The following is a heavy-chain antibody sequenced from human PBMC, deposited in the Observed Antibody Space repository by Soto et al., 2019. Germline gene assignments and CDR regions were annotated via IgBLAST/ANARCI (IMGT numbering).Heavy chain of an antibody. Sequence: SETLSLTCAVYGGSFSGYYWSWIRQPPGKGLEWIGEINHSGSANYNPSLKSRVTISVDTSKNQFSLKLSSVTAADTAVYYCARGITMVRGVIPRPYFDYWGQGTLVTVSS. D-gene: IGHD3-10*01. J-gene: IGHJ4*02. CDR1: GGSFSGYY. CDR2: INHSGSA. V-gene: IGHV4-34*01. CDR3: ARGITMVRGVIPRPYFDY.